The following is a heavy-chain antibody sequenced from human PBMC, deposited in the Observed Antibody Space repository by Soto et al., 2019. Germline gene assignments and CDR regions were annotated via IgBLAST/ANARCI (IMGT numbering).Heavy chain of an antibody. D-gene: IGHD2-2*01. CDR2: IIPIPGTA. CDR3: ARSQGSSTSLEIYYYYYYGMDV. J-gene: IGHJ6*02. V-gene: IGHV1-69*01. Sequence: VQLVQSGAEVKKPGSSVEVSCKASGGTFGSYAISWVRQAPGQGLEWMGGIIPIPGTANYAQKFQGRVTIAADESTSTAYMELSSLRSEDTAVYYCARSQGSSTSLEIYYYYYYGMDVWGQGTTVTVSS. CDR1: GGTFGSYA.